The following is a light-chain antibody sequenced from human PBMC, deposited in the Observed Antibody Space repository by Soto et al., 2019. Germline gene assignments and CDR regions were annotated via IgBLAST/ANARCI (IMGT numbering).Light chain of an antibody. CDR1: SGHSSYA. CDR2: LNSDGSH. CDR3: QTWGTGIHV. J-gene: IGLJ7*01. Sequence: QPVLTQSPSPSASLGASVKLTCTLSSGHSSYAIAWHQQQPEKGPRYLMKLNSDGSHSKGDGIPDRFSGSSSGAERYLTISSLQSEDEADYYCQTWGTGIHVFGGGTQLTVL. V-gene: IGLV4-69*01.